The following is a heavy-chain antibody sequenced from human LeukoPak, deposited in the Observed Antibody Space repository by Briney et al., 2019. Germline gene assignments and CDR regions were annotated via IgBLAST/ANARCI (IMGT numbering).Heavy chain of an antibody. V-gene: IGHV1-3*01. CDR1: GYTFTSYA. D-gene: IGHD4-17*01. J-gene: IGHJ4*02. CDR3: ARASYYGDYASAGKGEFDY. CDR2: INAGNGNT. Sequence: GASVKVSCKASGYTFTSYAMHWVRQAPGQRLEWMGWINAGNGNTKYPQKFQGRVTITRDTSASTAYMELSSLRSEDTAVYYCARASYYGDYASAGKGEFDYWGQGTLVTVSS.